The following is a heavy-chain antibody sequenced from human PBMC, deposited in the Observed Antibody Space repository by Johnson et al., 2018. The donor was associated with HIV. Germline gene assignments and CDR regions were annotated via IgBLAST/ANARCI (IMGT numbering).Heavy chain of an antibody. CDR1: GFIVGTKY. CDR3: ARWIRYCGGDCYDVFDI. Sequence: VQLVESGGGLVQSGGSLRLACVASGFIVGTKYMSWVRQAPGKGLEWVSVIYSGGSTYYADSVKGRFTISRDNSKNTVYLQMNSLRAEDTALYYCARWIRYCGGDCYDVFDIWGQGTKVTVSS. J-gene: IGHJ3*02. V-gene: IGHV3-66*01. CDR2: IYSGGST. D-gene: IGHD2-21*02.